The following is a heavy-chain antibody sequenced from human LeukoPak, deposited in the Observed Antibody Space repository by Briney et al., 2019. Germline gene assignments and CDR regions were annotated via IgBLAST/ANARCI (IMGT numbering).Heavy chain of an antibody. J-gene: IGHJ6*03. CDR2: ISYDGSNK. V-gene: IGHV3-30*01. D-gene: IGHD2-2*01. CDR1: GFTFSSYA. CDR3: ARARYDYYYYYYMDV. Sequence: PGGSLRLSCAASGFTFSSYAMHWVRQAPGKGLEWVAVISYDGSNKYYADSVKGRFTISRDNSKNTLYLRMNSLRAEDTAVYYCARARYDYYYYYYMDVWGKGTTVTVSS.